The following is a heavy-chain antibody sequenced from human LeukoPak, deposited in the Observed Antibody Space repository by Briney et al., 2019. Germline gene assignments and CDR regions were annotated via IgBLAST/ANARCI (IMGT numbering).Heavy chain of an antibody. Sequence: GGSLRLSCAASGFTFSSYAMHWVRQAPGKGLEWVAVISYDGSNKYYADSVKGRFTISRDNPKNTLYLQMNSLRAEDTAVYYCARDLGGATDYWGQGTLVTVSS. CDR1: GFTFSSYA. CDR3: ARDLGGATDY. CDR2: ISYDGSNK. D-gene: IGHD1-26*01. J-gene: IGHJ4*02. V-gene: IGHV3-30-3*01.